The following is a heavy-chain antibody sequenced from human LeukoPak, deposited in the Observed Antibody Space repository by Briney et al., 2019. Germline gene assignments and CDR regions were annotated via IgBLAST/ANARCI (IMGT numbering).Heavy chain of an antibody. CDR2: INPNSGGT. D-gene: IGHD3-10*01. Sequence: ASVKVSSKASVYTFTAYYIHWVRQAPGQGLEWMGLINPNSGGTNYAQKFQGRVTMTRDTSISTAYMELSRLRSDDTAVYYCARDRAVNYYGSGNSQGACDIWDQGTMVTVSS. CDR1: VYTFTAYY. V-gene: IGHV1-2*02. J-gene: IGHJ3*02. CDR3: ARDRAVNYYGSGNSQGACDI.